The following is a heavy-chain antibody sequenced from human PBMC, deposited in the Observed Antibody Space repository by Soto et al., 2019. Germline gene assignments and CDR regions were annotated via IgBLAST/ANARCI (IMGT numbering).Heavy chain of an antibody. CDR3: VKQRGSVKTSHYKIDV. D-gene: IGHD3-10*01. V-gene: IGHV3-23*01. CDR1: GFSFNSYA. J-gene: IGHJ6*02. CDR2: INYNSRAT. Sequence: EVQLLESGGGLVQPGGSLRLSCETSGFSFNSYAMTWVRQAPGMGLEWVAVINYNSRATFHAQSVKGRFTISRDNSRNTVFLQMDSLRAEDTAGSYCVKQRGSVKTSHYKIDVWGLGTTVIVS.